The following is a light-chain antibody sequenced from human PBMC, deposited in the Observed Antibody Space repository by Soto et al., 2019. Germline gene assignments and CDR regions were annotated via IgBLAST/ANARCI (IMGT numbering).Light chain of an antibody. CDR2: DAS. J-gene: IGKJ4*01. CDR1: QSISSY. CDR3: QQRSEWPLT. Sequence: EIVLTQSPATLSLSPGERATLSCRASQSISSYLGWYKQKPGQAPRLLIYDASNRATGIPVRFSGSGSGTDFTLTISSLEPEDFAVYYCQQRSEWPLTFGGGTRVEIK. V-gene: IGKV3-11*01.